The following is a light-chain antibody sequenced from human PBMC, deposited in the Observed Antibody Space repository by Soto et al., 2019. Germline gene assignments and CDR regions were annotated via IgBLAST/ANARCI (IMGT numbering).Light chain of an antibody. J-gene: IGKJ1*01. CDR1: QSVSSN. V-gene: IGKV3-15*01. CDR2: GAS. CDR3: QQYNNWPWT. Sequence: EIVMTQSPATLSVSPGERATLSCRASQSVSSNLAWYQQKPGQAPRLLIYGASTRATGIPARFSGSGSGTEFTITISSLQSEEFAVYYCQQYNNWPWTFGPGTKVEIK.